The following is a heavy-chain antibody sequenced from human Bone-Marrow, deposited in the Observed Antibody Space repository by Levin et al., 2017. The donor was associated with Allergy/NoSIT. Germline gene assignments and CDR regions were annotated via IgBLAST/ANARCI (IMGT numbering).Heavy chain of an antibody. V-gene: IGHV3-33*01. D-gene: IGHD2-15*01. Sequence: GGSLRLSCAASGFTFSSYGMHWVRQAPGKGLEWVAVIWYDGSNKYYADSVKGRFTISRDNSKNTLYLQMNSLRAEETAVYYCARDAYLYCSGGSCFREDAFDIWGQGTMVTVSS. J-gene: IGHJ3*02. CDR3: ARDAYLYCSGGSCFREDAFDI. CDR2: IWYDGSNK. CDR1: GFTFSSYG.